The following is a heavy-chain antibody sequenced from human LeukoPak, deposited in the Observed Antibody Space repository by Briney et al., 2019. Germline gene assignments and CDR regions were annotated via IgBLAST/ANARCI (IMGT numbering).Heavy chain of an antibody. Sequence: PSETLSLTCTVSGGSISSYYWSWIRQPPGKGLEWIGYIYYSGSTNYNPSLKSRVTISVDTSKNQFPLKLSSVTAADTAVYYCARDGEQWGPTHTWFDPWGQGTLVTVSS. V-gene: IGHV4-59*01. J-gene: IGHJ5*02. CDR1: GGSISSYY. CDR3: ARDGEQWGPTHTWFDP. CDR2: IYYSGST. D-gene: IGHD6-19*01.